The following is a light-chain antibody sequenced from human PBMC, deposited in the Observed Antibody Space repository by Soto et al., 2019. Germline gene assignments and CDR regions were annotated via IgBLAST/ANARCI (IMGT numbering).Light chain of an antibody. CDR1: QGISSY. V-gene: IGKV1-8*01. Sequence: AIRMTQSPSSLSASTGDRVTITCRASQGISSYLAWYQQKPGKAPKLLIYAASTLQSGVPSRFSGSGSGTDFTLKISRVEAEDVGVYYCMQATQFPLTFGGGTKV. CDR3: MQATQFPLT. J-gene: IGKJ4*01. CDR2: AAS.